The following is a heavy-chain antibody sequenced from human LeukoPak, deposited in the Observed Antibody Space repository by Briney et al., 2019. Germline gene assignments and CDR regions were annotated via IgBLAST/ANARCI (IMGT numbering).Heavy chain of an antibody. Sequence: HSGGSLRLSCAASGFTFSSYVMHWVRQAPGKGLEWVSYISSSGSTIYYADSVKGRFTISRDNAKNSLYLQMNSLRAEDTAVYYCVREGGSDWYSGWFDPWGQGTLVTVSS. CDR1: GFTFSSYV. CDR3: VREGGSDWYSGWFDP. CDR2: ISSSGSTI. D-gene: IGHD6-19*01. V-gene: IGHV3-48*04. J-gene: IGHJ5*02.